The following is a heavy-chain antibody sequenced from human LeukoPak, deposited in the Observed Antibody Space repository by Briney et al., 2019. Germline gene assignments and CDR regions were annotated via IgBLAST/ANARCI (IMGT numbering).Heavy chain of an antibody. D-gene: IGHD3-10*01. Sequence: PGGSLRLSFAASGFTVSSNYMSWVRQAPGKGLEWVSVIYSGGSTYYADSVKGRFTISRDNSKNTLYLQMNSLRAEDTAVYYCTRDESFYGSGRYYWGQGTLVTVSS. CDR1: GFTVSSNY. CDR3: TRDESFYGSGRYY. CDR2: IYSGGST. V-gene: IGHV3-53*01. J-gene: IGHJ4*02.